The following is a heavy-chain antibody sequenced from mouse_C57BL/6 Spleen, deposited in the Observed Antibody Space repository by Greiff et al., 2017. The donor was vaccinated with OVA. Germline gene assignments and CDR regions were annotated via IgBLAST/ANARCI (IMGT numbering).Heavy chain of an antibody. V-gene: IGHV1-64*01. CDR3: ARVDYYGSSYPSYYFDY. CDR2: IHPNSGST. CDR1: GYTFTSYW. D-gene: IGHD1-1*01. J-gene: IGHJ2*01. Sequence: QVQLQQPGAELVKPGASVKLSCKASGYTFTSYWMHWVKQRPGQGLEWIGMIHPNSGSTNYNEKFKSKATLTVDKSSSTAYMQLSSLTSEDSAVYYCARVDYYGSSYPSYYFDYWGQGTTLTVSS.